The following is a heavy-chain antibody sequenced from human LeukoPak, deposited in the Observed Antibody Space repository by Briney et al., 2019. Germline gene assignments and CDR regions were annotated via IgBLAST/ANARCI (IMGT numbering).Heavy chain of an antibody. Sequence: SETLSLTCTVSGGSISSYYWSWIRQPPGKGLEWIGYIYYSGSTNYNPSLKSRVTISVDTSKNQFSLKLSSVTAADTAVYYCAMHSTSPYYYYYGVDVWGQGTTVTVSS. J-gene: IGHJ6*02. V-gene: IGHV4-59*08. CDR1: GGSISSYY. CDR3: AMHSTSPYYYYYGVDV. CDR2: IYYSGST. D-gene: IGHD2-2*01.